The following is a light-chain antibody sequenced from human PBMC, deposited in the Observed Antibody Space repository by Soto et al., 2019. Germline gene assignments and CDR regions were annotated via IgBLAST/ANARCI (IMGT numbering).Light chain of an antibody. V-gene: IGKV1-39*01. Sequence: DIRMTQSPSSLSASVGDRVTITCRASQSIDTHLNWYQQHPGKAPNALIYEASNLQSGVPSRFSGSGSGTDFTLTISGLQPDDSATYYCHQTYSPPDTFGQWTKVDIK. CDR2: EAS. CDR1: QSIDTH. CDR3: HQTYSPPDT. J-gene: IGKJ1*01.